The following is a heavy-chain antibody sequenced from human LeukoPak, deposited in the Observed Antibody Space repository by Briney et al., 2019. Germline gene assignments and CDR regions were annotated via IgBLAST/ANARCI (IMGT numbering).Heavy chain of an antibody. V-gene: IGHV4-59*01. CDR2: IYYSGST. CDR1: GGSISSYY. D-gene: IGHD3-10*01. J-gene: IGHJ4*02. Sequence: SETLSLTCTVSGGSISSYYWSWIRQPPGKGLEWIGYIYYSGSTNYNPSLKSRVTISVDTSKNQFSLKLSSVTAADTAVYYCARPGGFGELSYYFDYWGQGPLVTVSS. CDR3: ARPGGFGELSYYFDY.